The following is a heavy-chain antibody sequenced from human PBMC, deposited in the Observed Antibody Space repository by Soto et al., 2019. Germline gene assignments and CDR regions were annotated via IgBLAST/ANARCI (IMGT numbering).Heavy chain of an antibody. D-gene: IGHD3-10*01. V-gene: IGHV3-23*01. Sequence: PGGSLRLSCAASGFTFTSYAMSWVRQAPGMGLEWVSSISGSGATTYYADSVKGRFTISRDNAKNTLYLQMNSLGAEDTGLYYCASGADYNTNYIPFDPWGQGTLVTVSS. J-gene: IGHJ5*02. CDR1: GFTFTSYA. CDR3: ASGADYNTNYIPFDP. CDR2: ISGSGATT.